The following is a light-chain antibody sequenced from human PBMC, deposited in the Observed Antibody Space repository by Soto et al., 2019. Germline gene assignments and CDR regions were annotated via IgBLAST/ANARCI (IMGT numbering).Light chain of an antibody. V-gene: IGKV1-5*01. CDR2: DAS. CDR1: QGLVSW. CDR3: QQLNSYLPLT. J-gene: IGKJ4*01. Sequence: DIQMTQSPSTLSASVGDRVTITCRASQGLVSWLAWYQQKPGQAPKVLIYDASTLQSGVPARFSGRGSGTEFTLTISSLQPEDFATYYCQQLNSYLPLTFGGGTKEDI.